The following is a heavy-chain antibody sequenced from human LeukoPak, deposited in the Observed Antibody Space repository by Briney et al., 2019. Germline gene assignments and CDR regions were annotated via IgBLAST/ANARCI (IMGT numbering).Heavy chain of an antibody. CDR1: GFTFSSYG. CDR2: IRYDGSNK. J-gene: IGHJ4*02. CDR3: AKVSSPYYYDSSGYSD. Sequence: GGSLRLSCAASGFTFSSYGMHWVRQAPGKGLEWVAFIRYDGSNKYYADSVKGRFTISRDNSKNTLNLQMSSLRADDTTVYYCAKVSSPYYYDSSGYSDWGQGTLVTVSS. D-gene: IGHD3-22*01. V-gene: IGHV3-30*02.